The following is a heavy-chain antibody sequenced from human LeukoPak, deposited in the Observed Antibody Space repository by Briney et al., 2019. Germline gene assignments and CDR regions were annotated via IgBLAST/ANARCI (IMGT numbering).Heavy chain of an antibody. J-gene: IGHJ3*02. CDR2: ITPIFGTA. CDR3: ASCGGDCRDEAFDI. D-gene: IGHD2-21*02. CDR1: GGTFSSYA. Sequence: SVKVSCKASGGTFSSYAISWVRQAPGQGLEWMGRITPIFGTAIYAQKFQGRVTIATDESTSTAYMGLSSLRSEDTAVYYCASCGGDCRDEAFDIWGQGTMVTVSS. V-gene: IGHV1-69*05.